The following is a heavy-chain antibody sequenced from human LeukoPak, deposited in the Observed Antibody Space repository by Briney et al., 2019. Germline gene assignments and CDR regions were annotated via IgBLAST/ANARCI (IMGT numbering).Heavy chain of an antibody. CDR3: ARDRVVTMVRGPPYYYGMDV. CDR1: GGSISSYY. D-gene: IGHD3-10*01. V-gene: IGHV4-59*01. J-gene: IGHJ6*02. Sequence: SETLSLTCTVSGGSISSYYWSWLRQPPGKGLEWLGYIYYSGSTNYNPSLKSRVTISVDTSKNQFSLKLSSVTAADTAVYYCARDRVVTMVRGPPYYYGMDVWGQGTTVTVSS. CDR2: IYYSGST.